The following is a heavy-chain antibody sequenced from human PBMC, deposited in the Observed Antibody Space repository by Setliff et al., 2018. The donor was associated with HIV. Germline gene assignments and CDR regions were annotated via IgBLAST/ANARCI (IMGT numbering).Heavy chain of an antibody. J-gene: IGHJ3*01. CDR3: AKISPRGYSDITTGRLTDPFDV. CDR1: DSAMDSYY. D-gene: IGHD3-9*01. V-gene: IGHV4-59*12. CDR2: IYWTGKT. Sequence: ETLSLTCTVSDSAMDSYYWSWVRQSPGRGLEYIGYIYWTGKTDYNPSLKSRVTISLDTSGNQFSLKLNSVAGADTAVYYCAKISPRGYSDITTGRLTDPFDVWGPGTMVTVSS.